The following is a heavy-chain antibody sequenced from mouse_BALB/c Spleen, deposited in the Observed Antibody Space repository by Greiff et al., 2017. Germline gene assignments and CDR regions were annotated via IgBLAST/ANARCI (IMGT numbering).Heavy chain of an antibody. CDR2: ISSGGSYT. J-gene: IGHJ4*01. Sequence: EVQRVESGGGLVKPGGSLKLSCAASGFAFSSYDMSWVRQTPEKRLEWVAYISSGGSYTYYPDSVKGRFTISRDNAKNTLYLQMSSLKSEDTAMYYCTRDSHYYAMDYWGQGTSVTVSS. CDR3: TRDSHYYAMDY. CDR1: GFAFSSYD. V-gene: IGHV5-6-4*01.